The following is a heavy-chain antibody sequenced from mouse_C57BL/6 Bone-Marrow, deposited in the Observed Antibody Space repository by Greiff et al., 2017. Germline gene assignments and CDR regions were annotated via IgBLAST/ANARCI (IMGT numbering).Heavy chain of an antibody. CDR2: INPYNGGT. V-gene: IGHV1-19*01. D-gene: IGHD3-3*01. Sequence: DVHLVESGPVLVKPGASVKMSCKASGYTFTDYYMNWVKQSHGKSLEWIGVINPYNGGTSYNQKFKGKATLTVDKSSSTAYMELNSLTSEDSAVYYCATELSYFDYWVQGTTLTVSS. CDR1: GYTFTDYY. CDR3: ATELSYFDY. J-gene: IGHJ2*01.